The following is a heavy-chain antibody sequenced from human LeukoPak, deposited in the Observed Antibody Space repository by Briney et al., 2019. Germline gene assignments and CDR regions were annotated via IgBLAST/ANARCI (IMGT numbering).Heavy chain of an antibody. CDR2: ISGSGGST. J-gene: IGHJ6*02. D-gene: IGHD3-10*01. V-gene: IGHV3-23*01. CDR3: AKGVITMVRGVNIGMDV. Sequence: GGSLRLSCAASGFTFSSYAVSWVRQAPGKGLEWVSAISGSGGSTYYADSVKGRFTISRDNSKNTLYLQMNSLRAEDTAVYYCAKGVITMVRGVNIGMDVWGQGTTVTVSS. CDR1: GFTFSSYA.